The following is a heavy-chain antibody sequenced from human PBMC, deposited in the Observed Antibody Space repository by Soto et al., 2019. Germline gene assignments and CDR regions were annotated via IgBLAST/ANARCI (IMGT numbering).Heavy chain of an antibody. V-gene: IGHV1-2*02. CDR1: GYSLSDYY. Sequence: QVQLVQSGAEVKKPGASVKVSCKASGYSLSDYYMHWVRQAPGQGLEWMGWINPDSGATKSTQKFQGRVTRTRDTSISTVYMEVTSLRSDDTAVYYCARGGCTDGVCTYFFDSWGQGTLVAVSS. J-gene: IGHJ4*02. D-gene: IGHD2-8*01. CDR2: INPDSGAT. CDR3: ARGGCTDGVCTYFFDS.